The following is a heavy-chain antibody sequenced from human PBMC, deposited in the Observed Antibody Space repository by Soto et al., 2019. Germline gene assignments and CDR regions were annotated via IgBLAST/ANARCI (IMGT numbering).Heavy chain of an antibody. CDR3: ARVPGVGSGSYYDYFDY. CDR1: GGTFSSYA. CDR2: IIPIFGTA. D-gene: IGHD1-26*01. J-gene: IGHJ4*02. Sequence: GASVKVSCQASGGTFSSYAISWVRQAPGQGLEWMGGIIPIFGTANYAQKLQGRVTITADESTSTAYMELSSLRSEDTAVYYCARVPGVGSGSYYDYFDYWGQGTLVTVS. V-gene: IGHV1-69*13.